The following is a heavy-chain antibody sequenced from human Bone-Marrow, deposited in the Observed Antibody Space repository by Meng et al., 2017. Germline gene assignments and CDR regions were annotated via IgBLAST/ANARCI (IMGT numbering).Heavy chain of an antibody. D-gene: IGHD3-10*01. CDR1: GYSISSGYY. CDR2: IYHSGST. CDR3: ARVVWFGESYY. V-gene: IGHV4-38-2*02. Sequence: GSLRLSCTVSGYSISSGYYWGWIRQPPGKGLEWIGSIYHSGSTYYNPSLKSRVTISVDTSKNQFSLKLSSVTAADTAVYYCARVVWFGESYYWGQGTLVIVSS. J-gene: IGHJ4*02.